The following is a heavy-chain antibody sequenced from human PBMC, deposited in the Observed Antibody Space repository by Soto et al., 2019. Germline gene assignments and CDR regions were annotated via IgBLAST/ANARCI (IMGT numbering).Heavy chain of an antibody. V-gene: IGHV4-59*01. Sequence: SETLSLTCSVSGGSMSEYFWIWIRQSPGKGLEWIGYIYYLGSTDYNPSLKSRVTISVDTSKRQFSLRLTSVTAADTAVYYCARDGYDGSGSPYPAYWGPGTQVTVSS. J-gene: IGHJ4*02. D-gene: IGHD3-10*01. CDR1: GGSMSEYF. CDR2: IYYLGST. CDR3: ARDGYDGSGSPYPAY.